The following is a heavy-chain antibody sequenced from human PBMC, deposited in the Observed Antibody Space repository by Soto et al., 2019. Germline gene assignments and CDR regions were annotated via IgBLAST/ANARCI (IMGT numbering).Heavy chain of an antibody. CDR3: VREDKGWYSPGSFDF. D-gene: IGHD6-19*01. Sequence: GGSLRLSCAASGFTFSSYSMNWVRQAPGKGLEWVSSISGSGNYTHYADFLRGRFTISRDNAKTSLYLQMNSLRAEDTAIYYCVREDKGWYSPGSFDFWGRGTMVTVSS. CDR1: GFTFSSYS. J-gene: IGHJ3*01. CDR2: ISGSGNYT. V-gene: IGHV3-21*04.